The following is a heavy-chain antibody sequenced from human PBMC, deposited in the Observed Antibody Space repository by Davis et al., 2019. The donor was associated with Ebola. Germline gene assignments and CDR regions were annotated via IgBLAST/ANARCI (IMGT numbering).Heavy chain of an antibody. V-gene: IGHV3-48*03. D-gene: IGHD3-3*01. CDR1: GFTFSSYE. Sequence: GESLKISCAASGFTFSSYEMNWVRQAPGKGLEWVSYISGSGGTEYYADSVQGRFTISRDNAKKLLYLQMNSLRAEDTGIYYYAREEVYDFWSGYQFYGMDVWGPGTTVIVSS. CDR2: ISGSGGTE. CDR3: AREEVYDFWSGYQFYGMDV. J-gene: IGHJ6*02.